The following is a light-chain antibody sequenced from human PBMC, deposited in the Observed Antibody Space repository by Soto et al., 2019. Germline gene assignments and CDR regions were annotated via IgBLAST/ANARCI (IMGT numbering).Light chain of an antibody. CDR3: QQFDNLP. CDR1: QAISNY. J-gene: IGKJ2*01. V-gene: IGKV1-33*01. Sequence: DIPMTQSPSSLSASVGDRVTITCQASQAISNYLNWYQQKPGKAPKLLIYDASNLETGVPSRFSGSGSGTDFTFTISSLQPEDIATYYCQQFDNLPFGQGTKLEIK. CDR2: DAS.